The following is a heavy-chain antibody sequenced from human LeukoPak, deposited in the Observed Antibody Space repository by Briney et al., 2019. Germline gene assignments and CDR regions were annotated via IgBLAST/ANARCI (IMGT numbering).Heavy chain of an antibody. J-gene: IGHJ4*02. CDR3: ARGRGRWEPNY. Sequence: SETLSLTCSVSGASIKNYYWSWIRQPPGKGLEWIGYIYSSGSTNYNPSLKSRVTLSLDTSKNQFSLKLSSVVAADTAVYYCARGRGRWEPNYWGQGTLVTVSS. CDR2: IYSSGST. D-gene: IGHD4-23*01. V-gene: IGHV4-59*08. CDR1: GASIKNYY.